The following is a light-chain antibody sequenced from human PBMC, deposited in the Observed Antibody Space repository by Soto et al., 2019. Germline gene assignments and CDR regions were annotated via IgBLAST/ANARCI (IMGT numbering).Light chain of an antibody. Sequence: SYELTQPPSVSVAPGKTARITCWGNNIGSKSVHWYQQKPGQAPVLVIYYDSDRPSGIPERFSGSNSGNTATLTISRVEAGDEADDYCQVWDSSSDPRGVFGTGTTVTVL. CDR3: QVWDSSSDPRGV. CDR1: NIGSKS. V-gene: IGLV3-21*04. J-gene: IGLJ1*01. CDR2: YDS.